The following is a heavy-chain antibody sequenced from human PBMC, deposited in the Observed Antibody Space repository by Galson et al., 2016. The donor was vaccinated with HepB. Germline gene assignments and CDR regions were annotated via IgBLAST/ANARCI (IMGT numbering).Heavy chain of an antibody. J-gene: IGHJ6*02. CDR1: GFTFSTSD. D-gene: IGHD2-2*01. CDR3: VRGSPVYCSSTSCYQEYFYYYYGMDV. CDR2: IGPAGDT. V-gene: IGHV3-13*01. Sequence: SLRLSCAASGFTFSTSDFHWVRQATGKGLEWVSAIGPAGDTYYPGSVKGRFTISRDNAKNSLYLQMNSLRAEDTAVYYCVRGSPVYCSSTSCYQEYFYYYYGMDVWGQGTTVTV.